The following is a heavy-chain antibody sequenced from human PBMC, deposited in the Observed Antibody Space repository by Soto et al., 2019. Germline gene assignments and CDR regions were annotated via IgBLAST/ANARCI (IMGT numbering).Heavy chain of an antibody. J-gene: IGHJ4*02. CDR2: ISGSGGST. CDR1: GFTFSSYA. D-gene: IGHD3-22*01. CDR3: AKLEAYYHDSSGYYLREYHFDY. Sequence: GGSLRLSCAASGFTFSSYAMSWVRQAPGKGLEWVSAISGSGGSTYYADSVKGRFTISRDNSKNTLYLQMNSLRAEDTAVYYSAKLEAYYHDSSGYYLREYHFDYWGQGTLVTVSS. V-gene: IGHV3-23*01.